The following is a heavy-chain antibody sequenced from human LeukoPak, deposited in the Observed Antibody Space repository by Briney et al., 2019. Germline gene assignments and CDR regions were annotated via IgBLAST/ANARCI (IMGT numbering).Heavy chain of an antibody. CDR3: ARDASITWYFDL. J-gene: IGHJ2*01. CDR1: GDSISSGGYY. Sequence: TLSLTCTVSGDSISSGGYYWNWIRQPPGKGLEWIGYIYHSGITNYNPSLKSRVTISIDRSKNQFSLKLSSVTAADTAVYYCARDASITWYFDLWGRGTLVTVSS. D-gene: IGHD3-10*01. CDR2: IYHSGIT. V-gene: IGHV4-30-2*01.